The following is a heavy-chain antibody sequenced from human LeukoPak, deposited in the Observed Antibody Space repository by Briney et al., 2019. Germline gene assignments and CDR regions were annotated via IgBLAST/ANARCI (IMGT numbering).Heavy chain of an antibody. Sequence: ASVKVSCKASGYTFTGYYMHWVRQAPGQGLEWMGWMNPNSGNTGYAQKFQGRVTMTRNTSISTAYMELSSLRSEDTAVYYCARGQQPGLVWGQGTLVTVSS. V-gene: IGHV1-8*02. J-gene: IGHJ4*02. D-gene: IGHD6-13*01. CDR2: MNPNSGNT. CDR3: ARGQQPGLV. CDR1: GYTFTGYY.